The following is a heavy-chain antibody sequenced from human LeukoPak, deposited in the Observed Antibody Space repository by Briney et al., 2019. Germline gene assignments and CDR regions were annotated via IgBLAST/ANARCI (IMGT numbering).Heavy chain of an antibody. CDR2: IYHSGST. J-gene: IGHJ4*02. V-gene: IGHV4-30-2*01. D-gene: IGHD2-2*01. CDR3: ARGRMGYCSSTSCWGKYYFDY. CDR1: GGSISSGGYY. Sequence: PSETLSLTCTVSGGSISSGGYYWSWIRQPPGKGLEWIGYIYHSGSTYYNPSLKSRVTISVDRSKNQFSLKLSSVTAADTAVYYCARGRMGYCSSTSCWGKYYFDYWGQGTLVTVPS.